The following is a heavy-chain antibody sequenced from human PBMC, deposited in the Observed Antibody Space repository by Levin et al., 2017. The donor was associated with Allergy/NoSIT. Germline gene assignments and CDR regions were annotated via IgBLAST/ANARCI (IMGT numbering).Heavy chain of an antibody. CDR2: INGGNGDT. V-gene: IGHV1-3*01. CDR1: GYTFITHA. CDR3: ARRAEGYCSSTSCPTPFDH. D-gene: IGHD2-2*01. Sequence: GESLKIPCTTSGYTFITHAIHWVRQAPGQGLEWMGWINGGNGDTKHAQKFQGRVTISRDTSAGTAHMELSSLRSEDTAVYYCARRAEGYCSSTSCPTPFDHWGQGTLVTVSS. J-gene: IGHJ4*02.